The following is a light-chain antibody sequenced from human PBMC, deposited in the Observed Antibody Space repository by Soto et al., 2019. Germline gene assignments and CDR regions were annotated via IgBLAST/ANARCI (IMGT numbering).Light chain of an antibody. CDR1: QSVSSY. J-gene: IGKJ1*01. V-gene: IGKV3D-15*01. CDR2: GAS. Sequence: EIVLTQSPATLSLSPGERATLSCRASQSVSSYLAWYQQKPGQAPRLLIYGASNRATGIPARFSGSGSGTEFTLTISSLQSEDFAVYYCQQYGTSPRTFGQGTKVDI. CDR3: QQYGTSPRT.